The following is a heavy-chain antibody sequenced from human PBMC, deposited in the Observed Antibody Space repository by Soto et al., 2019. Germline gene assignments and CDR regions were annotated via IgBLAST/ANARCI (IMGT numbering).Heavy chain of an antibody. CDR1: GYTFTSYY. J-gene: IGHJ3*02. CDR2: INPSGGST. V-gene: IGHV1-46*03. CDR3: ARDTLSLLRYCSSTSCLPNFDAFDI. D-gene: IGHD2-2*01. Sequence: QVQLVQSGAEVKKPGASVKVSCKASGYTFTSYYMHWVRQAPGQGLEWRGIINPSGGSTSYAQKGPGRVTMTRDPSTHKVYMELSSLRSEYTAVYYCARDTLSLLRYCSSTSCLPNFDAFDIWGQGTMVTVSS.